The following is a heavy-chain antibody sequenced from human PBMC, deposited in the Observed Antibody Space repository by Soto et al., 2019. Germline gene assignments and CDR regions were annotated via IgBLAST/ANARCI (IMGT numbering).Heavy chain of an antibody. D-gene: IGHD3-10*01. CDR2: ISYDGSNK. J-gene: IGHJ4*02. Sequence: QVQLVESGGGVVQPGRSLRLSCAASGFTFSSYGMHWVRQAPGKGLEWVAVISYDGSNKYYADSVKGRFTISRDNSKNTLYLQMNSLRAEDTAVYYCAKETIWFGELAYVDYWGQGTLVTVSS. CDR3: AKETIWFGELAYVDY. V-gene: IGHV3-30*18. CDR1: GFTFSSYG.